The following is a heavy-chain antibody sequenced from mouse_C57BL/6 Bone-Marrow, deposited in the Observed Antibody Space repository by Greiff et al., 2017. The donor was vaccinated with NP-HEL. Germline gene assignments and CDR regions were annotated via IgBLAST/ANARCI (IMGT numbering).Heavy chain of an antibody. Sequence: QVQLQQPGAELVKPGASVKLSCKASGYTFTSYWMHWVKQRPGQGLEWIGMIHPNSGSTNYNEKFKSKATLTVDKSSSTAYMQLSSLASEDSAVYYCARELWGYYDVWGTGTTVTVSS. D-gene: IGHD1-1*02. CDR2: IHPNSGST. CDR1: GYTFTSYW. J-gene: IGHJ1*03. V-gene: IGHV1-64*01. CDR3: ARELWGYYDV.